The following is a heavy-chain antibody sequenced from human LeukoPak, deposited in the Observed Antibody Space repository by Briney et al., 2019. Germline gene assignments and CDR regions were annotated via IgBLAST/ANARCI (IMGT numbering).Heavy chain of an antibody. CDR2: IYYSGST. CDR1: GGSISSYY. Sequence: PSQTLSLTCTVSGGSISSYYWSWIRQPPGKGLEWIGYIYYSGSTNYNPSLKSRVTISVDTSKNQFSLKLSSVTAADTAVYYCASYWGGRFDYWGQGTLVTVSS. J-gene: IGHJ4*02. CDR3: ASYWGGRFDY. D-gene: IGHD7-27*01. V-gene: IGHV4-59*01.